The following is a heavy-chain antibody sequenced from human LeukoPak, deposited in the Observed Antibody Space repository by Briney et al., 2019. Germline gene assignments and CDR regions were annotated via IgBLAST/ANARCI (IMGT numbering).Heavy chain of an antibody. CDR1: GGSINSFY. CDR2: IYYSGST. CDR3: ARRGYSYGYENFDY. D-gene: IGHD5-18*01. Sequence: SETLSLICTVSGGSINSFYWTWIRQPAGKGLEWIGRIYYSGSTNYNPSLKSRVTISVDTSKNQFSLKLSSVTAADTAVYYCARRGYSYGYENFDYWGQGTLVTVSS. V-gene: IGHV4-59*08. J-gene: IGHJ4*02.